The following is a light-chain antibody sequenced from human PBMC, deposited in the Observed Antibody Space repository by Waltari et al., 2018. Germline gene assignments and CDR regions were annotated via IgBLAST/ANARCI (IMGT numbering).Light chain of an antibody. CDR2: GTS. J-gene: IGKJ2*01. Sequence: DIVLTQSPGTLSSSPGERATLSCRASQSIVRHYLAWYQQRPGQPPKLVIFGTSARALGIPERFNGSGSDTLFTLTIDNLQLEDYGMYFCHQYGGSPYTFGQGT. V-gene: IGKV3-20*01. CDR1: QSIVRHY. CDR3: HQYGGSPYT.